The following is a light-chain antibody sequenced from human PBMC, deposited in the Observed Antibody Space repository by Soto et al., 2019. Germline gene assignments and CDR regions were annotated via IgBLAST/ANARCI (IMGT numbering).Light chain of an antibody. V-gene: IGLV2-8*01. CDR3: SSYAGSKNFV. CDR1: SSDVGGYNY. CDR2: EVT. J-gene: IGLJ2*01. Sequence: QSALTQSPSASGSPGQSVTISCTGTSSDVGGYNYVSWYQQHPGKAPKLMIYEVTKRPSGVPDRFSASKSGNTASLTVSGLQAEDEADYYCSSYAGSKNFVFGGGTKLTVL.